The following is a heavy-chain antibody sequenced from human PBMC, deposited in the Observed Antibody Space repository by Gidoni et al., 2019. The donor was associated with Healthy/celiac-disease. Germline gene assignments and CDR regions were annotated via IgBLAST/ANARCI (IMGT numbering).Heavy chain of an antibody. CDR2: IYWDDDK. Sequence: QITLKESGPTLVKPTQTLTLTCTFSGFSLSTSGVGVGWIRQPPGKALEWLALIYWDDDKRYSPSLKSRLTITKDTSKNQVVLTMTNMDPVDTATYYCAHAHLHGGPSLRLGELSLLGGYYFDYWGQGTLVTVSS. J-gene: IGHJ4*02. CDR1: GFSLSTSGVG. D-gene: IGHD3-16*02. CDR3: AHAHLHGGPSLRLGELSLLGGYYFDY. V-gene: IGHV2-5*02.